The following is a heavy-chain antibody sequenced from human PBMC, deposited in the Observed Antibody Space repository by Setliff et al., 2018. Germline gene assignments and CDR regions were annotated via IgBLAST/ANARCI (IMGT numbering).Heavy chain of an antibody. J-gene: IGHJ4*02. CDR1: GFTFSDYY. CDR3: AKGVLEYCSGGRCYHFDY. V-gene: IGHV3-23*01. CDR2: INSDGSST. D-gene: IGHD2-15*01. Sequence: GGSLRLSCAASGFTFSDYYMSWIRQAPGKGLVWVSRINSDGSSTTYADSVKGRFTISRDNSKNTVYLQMNSLRAEDTAVYYCAKGVLEYCSGGRCYHFDYWGQGTLVTVSS.